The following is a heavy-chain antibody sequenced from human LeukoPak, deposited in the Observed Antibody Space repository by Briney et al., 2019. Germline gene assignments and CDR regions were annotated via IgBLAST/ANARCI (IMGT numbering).Heavy chain of an antibody. J-gene: IGHJ4*02. V-gene: IGHV1-2*06. CDR2: INPNSGGT. CDR1: GYTFTGYY. Sequence: ASVKVSCKASGYTFTGYYMHWVRQAPGQGLEWMGRINPNSGGTNYAQKFQGRVNMTRDTSISTAYMELSRLRSDDTAVYYCARVAGYCSSTSAAGGSCYSPDYWGQGTLVTVSS. D-gene: IGHD2-2*01. CDR3: ARVAGYCSSTSAAGGSCYSPDY.